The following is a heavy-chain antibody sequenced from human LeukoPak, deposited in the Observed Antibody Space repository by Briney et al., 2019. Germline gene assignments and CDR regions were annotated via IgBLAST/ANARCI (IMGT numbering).Heavy chain of an antibody. CDR1: GFTFDDYT. Sequence: GGSLRLSCAASGFTFDDYTMHWVRQAPGKGLEWVSLISWDGGSTYYADSVKGRFTISRDNSKNSLYLQMNSLRTEDTALYYCARGYGDYYYYMDVWGKGTTVTISS. D-gene: IGHD4-17*01. V-gene: IGHV3-43*01. CDR2: ISWDGGST. CDR3: ARGYGDYYYYMDV. J-gene: IGHJ6*03.